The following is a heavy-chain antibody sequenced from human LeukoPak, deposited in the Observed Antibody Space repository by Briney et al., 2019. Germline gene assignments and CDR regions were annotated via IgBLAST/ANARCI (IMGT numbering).Heavy chain of an antibody. CDR3: ARGRWGYQYLDY. V-gene: IGHV4-34*01. J-gene: IGHJ4*02. CDR1: GGSFSGYY. CDR2: INHSGST. D-gene: IGHD2-2*01. Sequence: PSETPSLTCAVYGGSFSGYYWSWIRQPPGKGLEWIGEINHSGSTNYNPSLKSRVTISVDTSKNQFSLKLSSVTAADTAVYYCARGRWGYQYLDYWGQGTLVTVSS.